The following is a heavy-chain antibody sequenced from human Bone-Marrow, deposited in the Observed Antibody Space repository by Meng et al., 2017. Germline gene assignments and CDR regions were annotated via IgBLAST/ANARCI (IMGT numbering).Heavy chain of an antibody. CDR2: ISAYNGNT. CDR3: ARGNRLGTYYYDSSGTDY. D-gene: IGHD3-22*01. Sequence: ASLKVSCNASGYTFTSYGISGVLQAPGQGLEWMGWISAYNGNTNYAQKLQGRVTMTTDKSTSTAYMELRSLRSDDTAVYYCARGNRLGTYYYDSSGTDYWGQGTLVTVSS. CDR1: GYTFTSYG. J-gene: IGHJ4*02. V-gene: IGHV1-18*01.